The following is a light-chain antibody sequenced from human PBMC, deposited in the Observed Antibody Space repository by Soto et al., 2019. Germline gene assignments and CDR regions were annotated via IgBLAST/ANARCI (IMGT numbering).Light chain of an antibody. CDR3: QQYDNLPLP. V-gene: IGKV1-33*01. Sequence: DIQMTQSPSSLSASVGDRVTITCQASQDISNYLNWYQQKPGTAPKLLIYDASNLETGVPSRFSGSGSGTDFTFTISSLQAEDIATYYCQQYDNLPLPFGGGTKVEIK. J-gene: IGKJ4*01. CDR1: QDISNY. CDR2: DAS.